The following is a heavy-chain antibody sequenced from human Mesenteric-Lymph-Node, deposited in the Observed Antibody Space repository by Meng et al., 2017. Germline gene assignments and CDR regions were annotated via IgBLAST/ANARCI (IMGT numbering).Heavy chain of an antibody. D-gene: IGHD2-21*01. CDR2: ISPNSGGT. CDR1: GYTFTGYY. J-gene: IGHJ4*02. Sequence: ASVKVSCKASGYTFTGYYLNWARQAPGQGLEWMGWISPNSGGTKYAQKFQGRVTMTRDTSIDTAYLQWSSLKASDTAMYYCARFGGASFSVHYFDYWGQGTLVTVSS. V-gene: IGHV1-2*02. CDR3: ARFGGASFSVHYFDY.